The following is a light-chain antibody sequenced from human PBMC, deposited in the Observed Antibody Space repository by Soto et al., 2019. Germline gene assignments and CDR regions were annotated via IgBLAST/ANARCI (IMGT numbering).Light chain of an antibody. J-gene: IGLJ1*01. V-gene: IGLV1-47*02. CDR3: AAWDDRLSSYV. CDR2: TNS. CDR1: SSNLGTNY. Sequence: QSVLTQPPSASGTPGQRVTVSFSGSSSNLGTNYVYWYQQLPGTAPKLLIYTNSQRPSGVPDRFSGSKSGTSASLAISGLRSEDEADYYCAAWDDRLSSYVFATGTKVTVL.